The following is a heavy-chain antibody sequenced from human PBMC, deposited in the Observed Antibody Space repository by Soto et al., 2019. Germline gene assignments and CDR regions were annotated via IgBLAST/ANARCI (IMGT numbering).Heavy chain of an antibody. D-gene: IGHD5-12*01. CDR1: GYTFTGYY. J-gene: IGHJ4*02. V-gene: IGHV1-2*02. CDR3: ARDGDRYSGYVFDY. CDR2: INPNSGGT. Sequence: SVKGSCKGSGYTFTGYYMHWVRQAPGQGLEWMGWINPNSGGTNYAQKFQGRVTMTRDTSISTAYMELSRLRSDDTAVYYCARDGDRYSGYVFDYWGQGTLVTVSS.